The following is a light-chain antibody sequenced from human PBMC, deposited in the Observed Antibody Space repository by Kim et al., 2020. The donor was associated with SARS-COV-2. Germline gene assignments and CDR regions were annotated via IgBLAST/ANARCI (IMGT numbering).Light chain of an antibody. J-gene: IGKJ5*01. CDR3: QQYGISPFT. Sequence: SPGERATLSCRASPSLTNDYLAWYQHKAGQAPRLLIYRTSTRAAGVTDRFSGSGSGRDFTLTISRLEPEDFAVYYCQQYGISPFTFGQGTRLEIK. V-gene: IGKV3-20*01. CDR2: RTS. CDR1: PSLTNDY.